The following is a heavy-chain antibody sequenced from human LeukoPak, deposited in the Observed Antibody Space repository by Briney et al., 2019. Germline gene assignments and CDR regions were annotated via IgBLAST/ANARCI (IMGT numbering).Heavy chain of an antibody. Sequence: GGSLRLSCAASGFTFSSYSMNWVRQAPGKGLEWVSSISSSSSYIYYADSVKGRFTISRDNAKNSLYLQMNSLRAEDTALYYCAKGRGKVPAAIDYWGQGTLVTVSS. CDR1: GFTFSSYS. J-gene: IGHJ4*02. CDR2: ISSSSSYI. CDR3: AKGRGKVPAAIDY. V-gene: IGHV3-21*04. D-gene: IGHD2-2*02.